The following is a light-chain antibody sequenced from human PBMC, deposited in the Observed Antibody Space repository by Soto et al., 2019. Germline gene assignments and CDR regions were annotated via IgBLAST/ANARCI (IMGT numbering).Light chain of an antibody. Sequence: QSVLTQPASVCGSPGQSSTMSCTGTSSDVGCYIYVSCYQRHSGSAPRLIIYDVTSRPSGVSSRFPYSKSANPASLTVSGLPPEDEPDHYCSSYTPSSSYVFGTGNKVTVL. CDR3: SSYTPSSSYV. CDR2: DVT. J-gene: IGLJ1*01. V-gene: IGLV2-14*01. CDR1: SSDVGCYIY.